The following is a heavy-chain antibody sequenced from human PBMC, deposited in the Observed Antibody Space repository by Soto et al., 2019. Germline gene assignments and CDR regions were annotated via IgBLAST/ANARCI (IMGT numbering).Heavy chain of an antibody. CDR3: ARTEDGYNTNFEY. D-gene: IGHD5-18*01. Sequence: QVQLQESGPGLMEPSQTLSLTCSVSGGSISSGDYYWNWIRQSPGKGLEWIGSIFYTGKTHYNPSLKSRLTISVDASKNEFSLRLSSVTAADTALYYCARTEDGYNTNFEYWGQGALVTVSS. V-gene: IGHV4-30-4*01. CDR1: GGSISSGDYY. J-gene: IGHJ4*02. CDR2: IFYTGKT.